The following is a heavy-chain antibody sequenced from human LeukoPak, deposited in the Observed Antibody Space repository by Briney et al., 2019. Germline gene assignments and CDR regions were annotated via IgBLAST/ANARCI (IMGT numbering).Heavy chain of an antibody. J-gene: IGHJ4*02. D-gene: IGHD6-13*01. CDR2: FSRNGHDT. CDR3: AKGSLGSWYFFDS. Sequence: GGSLRLSCAASGFTSGSSPMSWVRQAPGKGPEWVTTFSRNGHDTYYADSVKGRFTIFRDNSKYTLYLQMNSLSADDTAVYYCAKGSLGSWYFFDSWGQGTLVTVSS. V-gene: IGHV3-23*01. CDR1: GFTSGSSP.